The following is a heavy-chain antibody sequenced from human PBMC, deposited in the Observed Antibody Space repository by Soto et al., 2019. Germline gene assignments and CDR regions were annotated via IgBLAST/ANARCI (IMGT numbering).Heavy chain of an antibody. CDR2: ISPSGGAT. D-gene: IGHD6-25*01. CDR3: ANSRSLAAV. CDR1: GFAFSSYI. J-gene: IGHJ4*02. V-gene: IGHV3-23*01. Sequence: EVQLLESGGGLVQPGGSLRLSCVASGFAFSSYIMTWVRQAPGKGLEWVSTISPSGGATYYADTVKGRFTISGDNSKNTVYLQMNSLRAEDTAVYYCANSRSLAAVWCKGTLVTVSS.